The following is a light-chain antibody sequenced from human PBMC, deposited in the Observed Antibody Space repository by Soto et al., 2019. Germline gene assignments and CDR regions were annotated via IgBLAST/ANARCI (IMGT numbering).Light chain of an antibody. CDR2: GAS. J-gene: IGKJ1*01. CDR3: QEYNDWPLRT. V-gene: IGKV3-15*01. Sequence: EIVLTQSAATLSLSAGERATLSCRASQSLSSNFLAWYQQKPGQAPRLLISGASTRATGIPARFSGSGSGTEFTLTISSLESDDFALYFCQEYNDWPLRTFGQGTKVDIK. CDR1: QSLSSN.